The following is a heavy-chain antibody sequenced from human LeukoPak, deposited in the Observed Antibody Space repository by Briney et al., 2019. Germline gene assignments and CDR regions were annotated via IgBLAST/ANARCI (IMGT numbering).Heavy chain of an antibody. J-gene: IGHJ4*02. V-gene: IGHV3-48*04. CDR3: ARDRYDSLTPYYFDY. CDR2: ISSSSSTI. D-gene: IGHD3-22*01. Sequence: PGGSLRLSCAASGFTFSSYSMNWVRQAPGKGLEWVSYISSSSSTIYYADSVKGRFTISRDNAKNSLYLQMNSLRAEDTAVYYCARDRYDSLTPYYFDYWGQGTLVTVSS. CDR1: GFTFSSYS.